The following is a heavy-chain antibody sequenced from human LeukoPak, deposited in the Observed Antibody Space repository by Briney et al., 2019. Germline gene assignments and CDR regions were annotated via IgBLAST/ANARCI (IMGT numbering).Heavy chain of an antibody. CDR3: AKGDRARYSGTYVDC. V-gene: IGHV3-23*01. CDR2: ISFSGGST. D-gene: IGHD1-26*01. J-gene: IGHJ4*02. CDR1: RFTFSDYA. Sequence: AGGSLRLSCAASRFTFSDYAMSWVRQAPGKGLEWVSTISFSGGSTWYADSVKGRFTISRQSSKNTLYLQMNSLRAEDTAVYYCAKGDRARYSGTYVDCWGQGTLVTVSS.